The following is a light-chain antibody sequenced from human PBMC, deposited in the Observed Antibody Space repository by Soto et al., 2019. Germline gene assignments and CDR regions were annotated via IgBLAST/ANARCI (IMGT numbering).Light chain of an antibody. CDR3: LQDYNYPRT. CDR1: QSISSY. CDR2: AAS. J-gene: IGKJ1*01. V-gene: IGKV1-6*01. Sequence: IQMTQSPASRSASVGDRVTITCRASQSISSYLNWYQQKPGKAPKLLIYAASSLQSGVPSRFSGSGSGTDFTLTISSLQPEDFATYYCLQDYNYPRTFGQGTKVDIK.